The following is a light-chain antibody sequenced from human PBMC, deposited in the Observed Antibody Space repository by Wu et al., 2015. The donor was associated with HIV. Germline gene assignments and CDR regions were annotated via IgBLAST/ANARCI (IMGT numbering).Light chain of an antibody. CDR2: GVS. Sequence: EIVLTQSPGTLSLSPGERATLSCRASQSVASNLAWYQQKPGQAPRLLIYGVSTRGTNIPARFSGSGSGTEFTLTISSLQSEDFAVYYCQQYNDWPLTFGGGTKLEI. CDR3: QQYNDWPLT. J-gene: IGKJ4*01. CDR1: QSVASN. V-gene: IGKV3-15*01.